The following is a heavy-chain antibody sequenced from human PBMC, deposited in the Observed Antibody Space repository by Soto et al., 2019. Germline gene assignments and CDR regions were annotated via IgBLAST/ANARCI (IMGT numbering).Heavy chain of an antibody. J-gene: IGHJ4*02. V-gene: IGHV4-31*11. D-gene: IGHD3-22*01. Sequence: PSETLSLTCAVSGGSIGSGGHYWSWIRQSPGKGLEWIGYIYSSGGTYYTPPLKSRLTVSADTSQNQFSLRLNSLTAADTAVYFCARGRDSDGYYYFDYWGQ. CDR1: GGSIGSGGHY. CDR3: ARGRDSDGYYYFDY. CDR2: IYSSGGT.